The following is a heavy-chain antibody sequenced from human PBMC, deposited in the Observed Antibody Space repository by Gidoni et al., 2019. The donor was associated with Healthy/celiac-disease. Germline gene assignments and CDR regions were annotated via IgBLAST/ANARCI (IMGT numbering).Heavy chain of an antibody. CDR1: GGTFSSYT. D-gene: IGHD3-10*01. J-gene: IGHJ6*02. Sequence: QVQLVQSGAEVKKPGSSVKVSCKASGGTFSSYTISWVRQAPGQGLEWMGRIIPILGIANYAQKFQGRVTITADKSTSTAYMELSSLRSEDTAVYYCARDLFYGSGNMSLDVWGQGTTVTVSS. CDR3: ARDLFYGSGNMSLDV. CDR2: IIPILGIA. V-gene: IGHV1-69*08.